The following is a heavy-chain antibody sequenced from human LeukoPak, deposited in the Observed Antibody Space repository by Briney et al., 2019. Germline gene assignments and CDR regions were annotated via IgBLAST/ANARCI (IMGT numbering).Heavy chain of an antibody. CDR1: GFTFSSYS. V-gene: IGHV3-33*01. J-gene: IGHJ4*02. CDR2: IWYDGSNK. Sequence: GGSLRLSCVASGFTFSSYSMQWVRQAPGKGLEWVAVIWYDGSNKYYADSVKGRFTISRDNSENTLYLQMNTLRAEDTAVYYCARVRGSGWYLDNWGQGTLVTVSS. D-gene: IGHD6-19*01. CDR3: ARVRGSGWYLDN.